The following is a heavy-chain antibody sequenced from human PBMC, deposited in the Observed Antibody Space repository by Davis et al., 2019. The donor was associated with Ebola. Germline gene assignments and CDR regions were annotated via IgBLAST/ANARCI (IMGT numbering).Heavy chain of an antibody. CDR3: ARDLVVVAADRVY. V-gene: IGHV3-66*01. J-gene: IGHJ4*02. D-gene: IGHD2-15*01. Sequence: GESLKISCAASGFTVSSNYMSWVRQAPGKGLEWVSVIYSGGSTYYADSVKGRFTISRDNSKNTLYLQMNSLRAEDTVVYYCARDLVVVAADRVYWGQGTLVTVSS. CDR1: GFTVSSNY. CDR2: IYSGGST.